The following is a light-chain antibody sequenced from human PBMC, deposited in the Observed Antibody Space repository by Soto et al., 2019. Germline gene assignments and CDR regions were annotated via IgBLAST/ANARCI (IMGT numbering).Light chain of an antibody. Sequence: DIKMTQSPSSLSAYVGDRVTITCRASQSISSYLNWDQQKPGKAPKLLIYAASSMQSGVPSRYSGSGSGTDFTLTISSLPPEDLATYYCQQSYSTPLTFCGGTKVEL. V-gene: IGKV1-39*01. CDR3: QQSYSTPLT. CDR2: AAS. J-gene: IGKJ4*02. CDR1: QSISSY.